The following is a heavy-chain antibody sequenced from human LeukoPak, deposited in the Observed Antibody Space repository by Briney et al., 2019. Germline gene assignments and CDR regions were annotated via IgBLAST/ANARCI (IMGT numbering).Heavy chain of an antibody. V-gene: IGHV4-39*01. D-gene: IGHD5-12*01. CDR2: IYYSGST. CDR1: GGSISSSSYY. J-gene: IGHJ4*02. Sequence: SETLSLTCTVSGGSISSSSYYWGWIRQPPGKGLEWIGSIYYSGSTYYNPSLKSRVTISVDTSKNQFSLKLSSVTAADTAVYYCARPRYGGYDYDYWGQGTLVTVSS. CDR3: ARPRYGGYDYDY.